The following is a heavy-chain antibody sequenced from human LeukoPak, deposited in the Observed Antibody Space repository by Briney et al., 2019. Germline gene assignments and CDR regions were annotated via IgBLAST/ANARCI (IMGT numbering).Heavy chain of an antibody. J-gene: IGHJ5*02. V-gene: IGHV4-34*01. CDR3: ARGGVRGVVISPRWFDP. Sequence: SETLSLTCAVYSGSFSGYYWSWIRQPPGKGLEWIGEINHSGSTNYNPSLKSRVTISVDTSKNQFSLKLSSVTAADTAVYYCARGGVRGVVISPRWFDPWGQGTLVTVSS. D-gene: IGHD3-10*01. CDR1: SGSFSGYY. CDR2: INHSGST.